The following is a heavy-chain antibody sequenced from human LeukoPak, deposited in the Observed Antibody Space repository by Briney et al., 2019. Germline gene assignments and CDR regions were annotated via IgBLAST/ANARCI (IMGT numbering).Heavy chain of an antibody. V-gene: IGHV3-21*06. D-gene: IGHD2-2*01. Sequence: GGSLRLSCAASGFTFSTYAMNWVRQAPGEGLKWVSCITGDRAYIYYADSVKGRFTISRDNAKNSLYLQMNSLRTEDTAVYYSARYGVSGRTSYIYFWGQGTLVTVSS. J-gene: IGHJ4*02. CDR1: GFTFSTYA. CDR2: ITGDRAYI. CDR3: ARYGVSGRTSYIYF.